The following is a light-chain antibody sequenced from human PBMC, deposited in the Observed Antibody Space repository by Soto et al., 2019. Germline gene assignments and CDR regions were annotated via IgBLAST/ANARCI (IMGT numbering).Light chain of an antibody. CDR2: EVT. J-gene: IGLJ1*01. CDR3: TTSTSGSLYV. Sequence: QSALTQPPSASGSPGQSVTISCTGTSSDVGGYNYVSWYQQHPGKAPKLVIYEVTKRPSGVPDRFSGSKSGNTASLTVSGLQAEDEADYFCTTSTSGSLYVFGTGTKVTVL. V-gene: IGLV2-8*01. CDR1: SSDVGGYNY.